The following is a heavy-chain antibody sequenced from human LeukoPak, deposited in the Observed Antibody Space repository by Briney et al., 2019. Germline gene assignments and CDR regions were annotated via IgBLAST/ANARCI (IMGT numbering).Heavy chain of an antibody. CDR1: GFTFSNAW. Sequence: GGSLRLSCAASGFTFSNAWMNWVRQAPGKGLEWVGRIKNKTDGGTTDYAAPVKGRFTISRDDSKNTLYLQMNSLKTEDTAVYYCTTVLGYYDILTGYQKFDYWGQGTLVTVSS. CDR2: IKNKTDGGTT. J-gene: IGHJ4*02. CDR3: TTVLGYYDILTGYQKFDY. V-gene: IGHV3-15*07. D-gene: IGHD3-9*01.